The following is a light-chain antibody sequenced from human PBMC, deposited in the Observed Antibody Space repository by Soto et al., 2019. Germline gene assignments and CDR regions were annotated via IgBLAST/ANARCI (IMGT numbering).Light chain of an antibody. CDR2: GAS. J-gene: IGKJ4*01. Sequence: EIVLTQSPCTLSLSPGERATLSCRASQSVSSNLVWYQQKPGQAPRLLIYGASTRATGIPARFSGSGSGTEFTLTISSLQSEDFALYYCQQYGNSPLTFGGGTKVDIK. CDR1: QSVSSN. CDR3: QQYGNSPLT. V-gene: IGKV3-15*01.